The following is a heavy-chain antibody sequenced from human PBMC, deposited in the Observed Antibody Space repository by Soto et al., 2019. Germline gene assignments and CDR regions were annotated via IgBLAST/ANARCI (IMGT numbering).Heavy chain of an antibody. CDR1: GFTFSTYP. D-gene: IGHD1-7*01. Sequence: QVQLVESGGGVVQPGGSLRLSCAASGFTFSTYPMHWVRQAPGKGLDWLALISYDGSKKDYADSVKGRFTISRDNSKNTLYRQMNSLTAEDTAVYYCAGQTGSTDWFDPWGQGALVTVSS. CDR2: ISYDGSKK. V-gene: IGHV3-30-3*01. CDR3: AGQTGSTDWFDP. J-gene: IGHJ5*02.